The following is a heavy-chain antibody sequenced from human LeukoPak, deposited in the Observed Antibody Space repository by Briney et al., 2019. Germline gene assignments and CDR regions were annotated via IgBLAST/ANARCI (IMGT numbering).Heavy chain of an antibody. CDR2: INHSGST. D-gene: IGHD3-10*01. J-gene: IGHJ6*03. CDR1: GGSLRGHY. CDR3: ARESDPITGYFYYYMDV. V-gene: IGHV4-34*01. Sequence: AETLSLTCGVYGGSLRGHYWSWIRQPPGKGLEWVGEINHSGSTNYNPSFWGRVTISVDTSKNQFFLKLNSVTAADTAVYYCARESDPITGYFYYYMDVWGRGTTVTVSS.